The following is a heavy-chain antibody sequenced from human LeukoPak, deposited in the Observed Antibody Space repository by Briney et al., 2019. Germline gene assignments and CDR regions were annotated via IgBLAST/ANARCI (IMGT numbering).Heavy chain of an antibody. V-gene: IGHV3-48*01. CDR3: AKDTYSSGSGAPFDY. Sequence: PGGSLRLSCAASGFTFSSYNINWVRQAPGKGLEWVSYISSSGSTIYYADSVKGRFTISRDNAKSSLYLQMNSLRAEDTALYYCAKDTYSSGSGAPFDYWGQGTLVTVSS. J-gene: IGHJ4*02. CDR1: GFTFSSYN. D-gene: IGHD6-19*01. CDR2: ISSSGSTI.